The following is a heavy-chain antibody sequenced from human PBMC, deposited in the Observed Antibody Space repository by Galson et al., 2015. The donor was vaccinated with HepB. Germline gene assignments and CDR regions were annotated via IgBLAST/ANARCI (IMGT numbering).Heavy chain of an antibody. V-gene: IGHV1-3*01. CDR3: ARDNVLPAAPYYYYGMDV. J-gene: IGHJ6*02. Sequence: SVKVSCKASGYTFTSYAMHWVRQAPGQRLEWMGWINAGNGNTKYSQKFQGRVTITRDTSASTAYMELSSLRSEDTAVYYCARDNVLPAAPYYYYGMDVWGQGTTVTVSS. D-gene: IGHD2-2*01. CDR1: GYTFTSYA. CDR2: INAGNGNT.